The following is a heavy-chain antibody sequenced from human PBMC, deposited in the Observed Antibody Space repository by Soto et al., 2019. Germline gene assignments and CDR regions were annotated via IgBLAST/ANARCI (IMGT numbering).Heavy chain of an antibody. D-gene: IGHD3-22*01. Sequence: QVQLVQSGAEVKKPGASVKVSCKASGYTFTSYGISWVRQAPGQGLEWMGWISAYNGNTNYAQKLQGRVTMTTDTSTSKAYRELRRLRADDTAVYYCARFSERPHYFDISMVSIVDYWRQGTLVTVSS. CDR1: GYTFTSYG. CDR2: ISAYNGNT. CDR3: ARFSERPHYFDISMVSIVDY. V-gene: IGHV1-18*01. J-gene: IGHJ4*02.